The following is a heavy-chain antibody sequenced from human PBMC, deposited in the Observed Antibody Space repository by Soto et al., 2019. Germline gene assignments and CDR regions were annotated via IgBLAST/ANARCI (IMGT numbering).Heavy chain of an antibody. J-gene: IGHJ6*02. V-gene: IGHV4-31*03. CDR1: GGSFSSDSFI. D-gene: IGHD1-26*01. CDR2: INYSGTT. Sequence: PSETLSLTCSVSGGSFSSDSFIWSWVRQFPGKGLEWIGYINYSGTTYYNPSLRSRITMSVDTSKNQFSLNLSSVTAADTAVYYCARDHKWDGMDVWGQGTTVTGSS. CDR3: ARDHKWDGMDV.